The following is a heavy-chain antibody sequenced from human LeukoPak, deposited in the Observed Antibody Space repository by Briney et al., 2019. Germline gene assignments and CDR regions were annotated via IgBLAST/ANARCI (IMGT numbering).Heavy chain of an antibody. D-gene: IGHD2-2*01. Sequence: SVKVSCKASGGTFSSYAISWVRQTPEQGLEWMGGIIPIFGTANYAQKFQGRVTITADESTSTAYMELSSLRSEDTAVYYCARTTMPPYWYFDLWGRGTLVTVSS. V-gene: IGHV1-69*01. J-gene: IGHJ2*01. CDR2: IIPIFGTA. CDR3: ARTTMPPYWYFDL. CDR1: GGTFSSYA.